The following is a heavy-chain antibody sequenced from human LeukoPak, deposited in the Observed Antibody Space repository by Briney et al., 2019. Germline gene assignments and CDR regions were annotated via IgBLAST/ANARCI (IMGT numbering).Heavy chain of an antibody. Sequence: GGSLRLSCAASGSTFSSYAMNWVRQAPGKGLEWVSYISSSGSTIYYADSVKGRFTISRDNAKNSLYLQMNSLRAEDTAVYYCARDRDSYGYYYYYYYMDVWGKGTTVTVSS. D-gene: IGHD5-18*01. CDR2: ISSSGSTI. CDR3: ARDRDSYGYYYYYYYMDV. CDR1: GSTFSSYA. V-gene: IGHV3-48*04. J-gene: IGHJ6*03.